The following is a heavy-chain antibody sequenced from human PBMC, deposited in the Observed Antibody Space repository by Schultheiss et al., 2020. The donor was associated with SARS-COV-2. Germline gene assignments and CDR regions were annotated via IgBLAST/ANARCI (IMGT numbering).Heavy chain of an antibody. D-gene: IGHD3-10*01. Sequence: GGSLRLSCAASGFTFSSYAMSWVRQAPGKGLEWVSAISGSGGSTYYADSVKGRFTISRDNSKNTLYLQMNSLKTEDTAVYYCTTDLLWFGELFPADYWGQGTLVTVSS. CDR3: TTDLLWFGELFPADY. CDR2: ISGSGGST. V-gene: IGHV3-23*01. J-gene: IGHJ4*02. CDR1: GFTFSSYA.